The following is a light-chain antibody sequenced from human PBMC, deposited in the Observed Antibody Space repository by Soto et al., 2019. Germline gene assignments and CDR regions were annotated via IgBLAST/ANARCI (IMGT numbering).Light chain of an antibody. V-gene: IGLV2-23*02. CDR3: YSYAGSSTYV. Sequence: QSALTQSASVSGSLGQSITISCTGTSSDVGTYNLVSWYQQLPDKAPKLIIHEVNKRPSGVSTRFSGSKSGNTASLTISGLQAEDDADYHCYSYAGSSTYVFGTGTKVTVL. CDR1: SSDVGTYNL. J-gene: IGLJ1*01. CDR2: EVN.